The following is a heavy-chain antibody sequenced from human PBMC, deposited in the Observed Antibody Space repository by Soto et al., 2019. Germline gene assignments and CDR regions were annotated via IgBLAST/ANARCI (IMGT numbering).Heavy chain of an antibody. CDR1: GFTFSSYG. D-gene: IGHD3-10*01. Sequence: GGSLRLSCAASGFTFSSYGMQWVRQAPGKGLEWVAVIWYEGSNAYYADSLKFRFTISRYNSKNTLYLQMNSLRAEDAAVYYCGRDRLGRDYCGLGSDYWSLRKVLSALYGMDVWGQGT. J-gene: IGHJ6*02. CDR3: GRDRLGRDYCGLGSDYWSLRKVLSALYGMDV. V-gene: IGHV3-33*01. CDR2: IWYEGSNA.